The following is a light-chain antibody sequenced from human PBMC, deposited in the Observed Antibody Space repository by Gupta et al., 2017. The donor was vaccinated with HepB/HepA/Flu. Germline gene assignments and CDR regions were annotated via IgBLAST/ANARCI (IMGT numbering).Light chain of an antibody. Sequence: QSVLTHPPSASATPGQRVTISCSGSSSNIGSNYVYWYPQLPATDTPLLIVCNNRRPSAVPDRFSCDTDCAYASPVTSARRYEDDADDYWSGSDASISSYVVFGGGTKLTVL. CDR2: CNN. CDR3: SGSDASISSYVV. J-gene: IGLJ2*01. CDR1: SSNIGSNY. V-gene: IGLV1-47*02.